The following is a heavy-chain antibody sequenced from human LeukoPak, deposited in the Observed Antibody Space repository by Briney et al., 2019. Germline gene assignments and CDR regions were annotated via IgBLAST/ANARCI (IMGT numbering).Heavy chain of an antibody. V-gene: IGHV3-30-3*01. CDR2: ISYDGSDK. CDR3: ARDHVLLWFGESNPRFDY. CDR1: GFTFSSYA. Sequence: GGSLRLSCAASGFTFSSYAMHWVRQAPGKGLEWAAVISYDGSDKYYADSVKGRFTISRDNSKNTLYLQMNSLRAEDTAVYYCARDHVLLWFGESNPRFDYWGQGTLVTVSS. D-gene: IGHD3-10*01. J-gene: IGHJ4*02.